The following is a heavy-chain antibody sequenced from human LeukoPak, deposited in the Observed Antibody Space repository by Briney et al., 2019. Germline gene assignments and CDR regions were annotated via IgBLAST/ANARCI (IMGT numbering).Heavy chain of an antibody. CDR2: FDPEDGET. Sequence: ASVTVSCTVSGYTLTELSMHWVRPAPGKGLEWMGGFDPEDGETIYAQKFQGRVTMTEDTSTDTAYMELSSLRSEDTAVYYCATVFTMVRDIPDYWGQGTLVTVSS. CDR1: GYTLTELS. V-gene: IGHV1-24*01. CDR3: ATVFTMVRDIPDY. D-gene: IGHD3-10*01. J-gene: IGHJ4*02.